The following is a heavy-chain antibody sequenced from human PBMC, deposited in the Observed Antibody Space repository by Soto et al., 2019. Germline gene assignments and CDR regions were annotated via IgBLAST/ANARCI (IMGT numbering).Heavy chain of an antibody. CDR1: GFTFSSYA. CDR3: AKTGQQAYCGGDCYSFDY. CDR2: ISGSGGST. J-gene: IGHJ4*02. D-gene: IGHD2-21*02. Sequence: GGSLRLSCAASGFTFSSYAMSWVRQAPGKGLEWVSAISGSGGSTYYADSVKGRFTISRDNSKNTLYLQMNSRRAEDTAVYYCAKTGQQAYCGGDCYSFDYWGQGTLVTVSS. V-gene: IGHV3-23*01.